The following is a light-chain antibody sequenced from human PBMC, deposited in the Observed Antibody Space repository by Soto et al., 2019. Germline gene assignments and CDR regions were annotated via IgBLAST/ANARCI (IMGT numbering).Light chain of an antibody. J-gene: IGKJ1*01. CDR3: QQRSKFSWT. CDR2: DTS. Sequence: EIVLTQSPATLSLSPGERATLSCRASQSVSSYLAWYQQKPGQAPRLLMYDTSNRAPGIPARFSGSGSGTDFTLTISSLEPEDFAVYLCQQRSKFSWTFGQGTKVDI. V-gene: IGKV3-11*01. CDR1: QSVSSY.